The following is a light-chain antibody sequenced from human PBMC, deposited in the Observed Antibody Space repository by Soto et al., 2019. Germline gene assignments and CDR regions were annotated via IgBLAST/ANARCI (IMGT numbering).Light chain of an antibody. CDR3: SSYVSNSIVV. V-gene: IGLV2-14*01. J-gene: IGLJ3*02. CDR1: SSDVGDYNY. Sequence: QSALTQPASVSGSPGQSITISCTGTSSDVGDYNYVSWYQQHPGKAPKLMIYEVSHRLSGVSNRFSGSKSGYTASLTISGLQDEDAADYSCSSYVSNSIVVFGGGTKLTVL. CDR2: EVS.